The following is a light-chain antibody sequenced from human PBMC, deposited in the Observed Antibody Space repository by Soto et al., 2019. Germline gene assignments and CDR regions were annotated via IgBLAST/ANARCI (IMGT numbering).Light chain of an antibody. Sequence: QSVLTQPASVSGSPGQSITISCTGTSSDVGGYNYVSWYKQHPGKAPKLMIYEVTNRPSGVSNRFSGSKSGNTASLTISGLQAEDYADYYFSSYTSSSTLYVFGTGTKVTVL. CDR3: SSYTSSSTLYV. J-gene: IGLJ1*01. V-gene: IGLV2-14*01. CDR2: EVT. CDR1: SSDVGGYNY.